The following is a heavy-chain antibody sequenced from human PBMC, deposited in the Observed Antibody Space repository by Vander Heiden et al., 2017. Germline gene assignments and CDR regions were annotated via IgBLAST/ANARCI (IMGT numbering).Heavy chain of an antibody. CDR3: TRDPQYYDFWSGYSPFDY. CDR1: GLTFGDYA. CDR2: IRSKAYGGTT. V-gene: IGHV3-49*05. D-gene: IGHD3-3*01. Sequence: EVQLVESGGGLVKPGRSLRLSCTASGLTFGDYAMSWFRQAPGKGLEWVGFIRSKAYGGTTEYAASVKGRFTISRDDSKSIAYLQMNSLKTEDTAVYYCTRDPQYYDFWSGYSPFDYWGQGTLVTVSS. J-gene: IGHJ4*02.